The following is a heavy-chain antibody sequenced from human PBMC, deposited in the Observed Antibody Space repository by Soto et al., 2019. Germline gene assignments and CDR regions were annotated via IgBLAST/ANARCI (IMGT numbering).Heavy chain of an antibody. CDR1: GYTFLNYG. J-gene: IGHJ4*02. V-gene: IGHV1-18*01. CDR2: ITAYYGNT. Sequence: QVQLVQSGAEVKKPGASVKVSCKASGYTFLNYGISWVRQAPGQGLEWMGWITAYYGNTEYAQRVQGRVTMTTDTSTSPAYMAWRSLRSDDTAVYYCARVLIVGVTTVDYWGQGTLVTVSS. D-gene: IGHD1-26*01. CDR3: ARVLIVGVTTVDY.